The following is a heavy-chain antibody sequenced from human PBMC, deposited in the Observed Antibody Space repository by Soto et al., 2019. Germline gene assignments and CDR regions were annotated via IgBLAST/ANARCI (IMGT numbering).Heavy chain of an antibody. CDR3: ASGTMIVVVTPYYYYGMDV. V-gene: IGHV1-69*13. Sequence: SVKVSCKASGCTFSSYAISWVRQAPGQGLEWMGGIIPIFGTANYAQKFQGRVTITADESTSTAYMELSSLRSEDTAVYYCASGTMIVVVTPYYYYGMDVWGQGTTVTVSS. CDR1: GCTFSSYA. CDR2: IIPIFGTA. D-gene: IGHD3-22*01. J-gene: IGHJ6*02.